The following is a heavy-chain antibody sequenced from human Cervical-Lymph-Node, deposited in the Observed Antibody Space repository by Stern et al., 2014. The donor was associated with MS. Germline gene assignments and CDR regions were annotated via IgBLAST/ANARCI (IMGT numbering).Heavy chain of an antibody. CDR3: SRAKQRYNRAPYYFDY. V-gene: IGHV1-18*01. D-gene: IGHD1-14*01. CDR1: GYTFSSYD. Sequence: VQLVESGAEVKKPGASVKVSCKASGYTFSSYDITWVRQAPGQGLEWMGWISVYSDNTNYAQKFQGRVTMTTDTSTSTAYLELRSLRSDDTAVYYCSRAKQRYNRAPYYFDYWGQGTLVSVSS. J-gene: IGHJ4*02. CDR2: ISVYSDNT.